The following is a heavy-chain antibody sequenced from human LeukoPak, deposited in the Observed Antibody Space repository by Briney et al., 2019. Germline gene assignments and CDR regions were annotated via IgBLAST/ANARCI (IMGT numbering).Heavy chain of an antibody. J-gene: IGHJ4*02. CDR1: GGSISSSSYY. Sequence: SETLSLTCTVSGGSISSSSYYWGWIRQPPGKGLGWIGSIYYSGSTYYNPSLKSRVTISVDTSKNQFSLKLSSVTAADTAVYYCARHSSGWYGDYWGQGTLVTVSS. D-gene: IGHD6-19*01. CDR2: IYYSGST. CDR3: ARHSSGWYGDY. V-gene: IGHV4-39*01.